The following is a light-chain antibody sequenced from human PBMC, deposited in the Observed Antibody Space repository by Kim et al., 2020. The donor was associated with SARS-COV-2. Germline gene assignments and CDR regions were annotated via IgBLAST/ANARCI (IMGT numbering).Light chain of an antibody. CDR3: KQSYSTPPT. J-gene: IGKJ1*01. CDR1: QTISGY. Sequence: GTVGDRVTMTCRASQTISGYLNWNKQKPGKAAKLLIYAASSLLGGVPSRFSGSGSGTDFTLTISSLQPEDFATYHCKQSYSTPPTFGQGTKVEIK. V-gene: IGKV1-39*01. CDR2: AAS.